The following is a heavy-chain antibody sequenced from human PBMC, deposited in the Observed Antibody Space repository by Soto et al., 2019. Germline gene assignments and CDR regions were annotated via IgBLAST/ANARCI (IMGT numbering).Heavy chain of an antibody. CDR1: GGSVSSADYY. D-gene: IGHD6-13*01. CDR3: ARGGGSSSWNADYHQH. CDR2: IYYNGYT. J-gene: IGHJ1*01. V-gene: IGHV4-31*03. Sequence: QVQLQESGPGLVKPSQTLSLTCSVSGGSVSSADYYWSWIRQDPGKGLEWIGYIYYNGYTFYNPSPKSRVTMSMDTSKNQFSLELSSVTAADTAVYYCARGGGSSSWNADYHQHWGQGTLVTVSS.